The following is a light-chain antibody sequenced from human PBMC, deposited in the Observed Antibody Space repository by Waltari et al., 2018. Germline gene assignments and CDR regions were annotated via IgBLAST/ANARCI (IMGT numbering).Light chain of an antibody. CDR3: QQYDSFWT. CDR2: KAS. V-gene: IGKV1-5*03. CDR1: ESISNW. Sequence: DIQMTQSPSTLSASVGDRVTITCRASESISNWLAWYQQKPGKAPKVLIHKASSLESGVPSSFSCSGSATEFTLTISNLQPDDFATYYCQQYDSFWTFGQGTKVEIK. J-gene: IGKJ1*01.